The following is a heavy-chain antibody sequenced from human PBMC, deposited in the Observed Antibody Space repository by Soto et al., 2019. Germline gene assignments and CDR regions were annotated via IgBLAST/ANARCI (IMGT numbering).Heavy chain of an antibody. CDR1: GFTFSSYS. J-gene: IGHJ4*02. CDR3: ARDGVDIVVTAGIDY. CDR2: ISSSSSTI. D-gene: IGHD5-12*01. V-gene: IGHV3-48*02. Sequence: GGSLRLSCAASGFTFSSYSMNWVRQAPGKGLEWVSYISSSSSTIYYADSVKGRFTISRDNAKNSLYLQMNSLRDEDTAVYYCARDGVDIVVTAGIDYWGQGTLVTVSS.